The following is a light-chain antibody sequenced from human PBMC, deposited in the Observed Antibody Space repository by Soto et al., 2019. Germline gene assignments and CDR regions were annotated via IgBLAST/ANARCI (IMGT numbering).Light chain of an antibody. V-gene: IGKV3-15*01. CDR3: QQYNNWPHT. J-gene: IGKJ4*01. CDR2: GAA. Sequence: ETVMTQSPATLSVSPGEGATLSCRASQSVSSNFAWYQQKPGKTPRLLVYGAAIRATAMSARFSGRGSGTDFLLTISSLQSEDFALYYCQQYNNWPHTFGGATRVYIK. CDR1: QSVSSN.